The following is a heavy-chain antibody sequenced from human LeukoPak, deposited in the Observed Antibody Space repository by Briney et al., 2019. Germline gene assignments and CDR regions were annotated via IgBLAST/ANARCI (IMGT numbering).Heavy chain of an antibody. CDR3: TSRGPIAAAPDY. CDR2: IRSKANSYAT. J-gene: IGHJ4*02. CDR1: GFTFGGSA. V-gene: IGHV3-73*01. D-gene: IGHD6-13*01. Sequence: GGSLRLSCAASGFTFGGSAMHWVRQASGKGLEWVGRIRSKANSYATAYAASVKGRFTISRDDSKNTAYLQMKSLKTEDTAVYYCTSRGPIAAAPDYWGQGTLVTVSS.